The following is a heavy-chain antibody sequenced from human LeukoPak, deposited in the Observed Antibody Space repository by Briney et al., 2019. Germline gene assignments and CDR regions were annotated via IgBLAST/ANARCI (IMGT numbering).Heavy chain of an antibody. J-gene: IGHJ4*02. CDR1: GGTFSSYA. CDR3: AREPSTEVHSRYCSGGSCYHSPDFDH. CDR2: IIPILGIA. D-gene: IGHD2-15*01. Sequence: ASVKVSCEASGGTFSSYAISWVRQAPGQGLEWMGRIIPILGIANYAQKFQGRVTITADKSTSTAYMELSSLRSEDTAVYYCAREPSTEVHSRYCSGGSCYHSPDFDHWGQGTLVTVSS. V-gene: IGHV1-69*04.